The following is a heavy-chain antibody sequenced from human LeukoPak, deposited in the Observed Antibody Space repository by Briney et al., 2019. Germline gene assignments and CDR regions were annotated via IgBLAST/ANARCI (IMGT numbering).Heavy chain of an antibody. J-gene: IGHJ4*02. CDR2: INHSGST. V-gene: IGHV4-34*01. CDR1: GGSFSGYY. D-gene: IGHD6-19*01. CDR3: ARGWYSSYFDY. Sequence: KPSETLSLTRAVYGGSFSGYYWSWIRQPPGKGLEWIGEINHSGSTNYNPSLKSRVTISVDTSKNHFSLKLSSVTAADTAVYYCARGWYSSYFDYWAREPWSPSPQ.